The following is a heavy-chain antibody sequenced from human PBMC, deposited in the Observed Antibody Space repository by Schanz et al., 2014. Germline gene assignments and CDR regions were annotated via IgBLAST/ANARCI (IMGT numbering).Heavy chain of an antibody. D-gene: IGHD2-8*01. CDR2: ISYHGSER. V-gene: IGHV3-30*03. CDR3: ASRSVYAPT. CDR1: GFSFSDYG. Sequence: QVQLVESGGGLVKPGGSLRLSCAGSGFSFSDYGMHWVRQAPGRGLEWVAVISYHGSERYYAVSVRGRFTISRDNSMNTLYLQMNSLRAEDTAVYYCASRSVYAPTWGQGILVTVSS. J-gene: IGHJ5*01.